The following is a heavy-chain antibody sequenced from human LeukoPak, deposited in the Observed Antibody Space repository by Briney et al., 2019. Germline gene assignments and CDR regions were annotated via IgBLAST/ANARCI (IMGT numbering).Heavy chain of an antibody. Sequence: GGSLRLSCAASGFISSSYWMSWVRQAPGKGLEWVANIKQDGSEKYYVDSVKGRFTISRDNAKNSLYLQMNSLGGEDTAVYYCARSTHYYDSSGYFYFDYWGQGTLVTVSS. CDR2: IKQDGSEK. J-gene: IGHJ4*02. CDR1: GFISSSYW. V-gene: IGHV3-7*01. D-gene: IGHD3-22*01. CDR3: ARSTHYYDSSGYFYFDY.